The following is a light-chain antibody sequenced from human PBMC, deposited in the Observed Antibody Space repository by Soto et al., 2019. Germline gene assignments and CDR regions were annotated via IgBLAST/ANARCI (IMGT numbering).Light chain of an antibody. CDR3: QHYNSYPLT. CDR1: QSISSW. J-gene: IGKJ4*01. V-gene: IGKV1-5*01. CDR2: DAS. Sequence: DIQMTQSPSTLSASVGDRVTITCRASQSISSWLAWYQQKPGKVPKLLIYDASSLESGVPSRFSGSGSGTEFTLTISSLQPDDFATYYCQHYNSYPLTFGGGTKVEIK.